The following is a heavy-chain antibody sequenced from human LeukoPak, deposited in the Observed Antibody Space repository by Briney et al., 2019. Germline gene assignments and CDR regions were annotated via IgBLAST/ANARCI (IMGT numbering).Heavy chain of an antibody. J-gene: IGHJ6*03. CDR2: MHPGGTT. D-gene: IGHD2-15*01. Sequence: PSETLSLTCTVSGDSVSNYYWSWIRQSPGKGLEWIAFMHPGGTTKYSPSLMSRVVMSVDTSNNQFSLTLTSLTAADTAVYYCARYGVVIASTFYYMDAWGKGTAVTVSS. CDR1: GDSVSNYY. V-gene: IGHV4-59*02. CDR3: ARYGVVIASTFYYMDA.